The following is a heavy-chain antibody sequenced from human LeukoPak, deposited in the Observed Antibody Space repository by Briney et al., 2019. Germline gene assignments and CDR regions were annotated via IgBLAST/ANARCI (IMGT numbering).Heavy chain of an antibody. CDR2: IIPIFGTA. V-gene: IGHV1-69*05. CDR1: GGTFSSYA. D-gene: IGHD1-20*01. J-gene: IGHJ5*02. Sequence: SVKVSCKASGGTFSSYAISWVRQAPGQGLQWMGGIIPIFGTANYAQKFQGRVTITTDESTSTAYMELSSLRSEDTAVYYCARESITGTTWGSVWFDPWGQGTRVTVSS. CDR3: ARESITGTTWGSVWFDP.